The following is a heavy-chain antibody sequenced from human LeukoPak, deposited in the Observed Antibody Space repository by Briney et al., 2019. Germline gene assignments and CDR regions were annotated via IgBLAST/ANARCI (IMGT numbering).Heavy chain of an antibody. CDR2: IYHSGST. J-gene: IGHJ4*02. CDR3: ARGPRLGWFDWLFDFDY. D-gene: IGHD3-9*01. Sequence: PSETLSLTCAVSGGSISSGGYSWSWIRQPPGKGLEWIGYIYHSGSTYYNPSLKSRVTISVDRSKNQFSLKLSSVTAADTAVYYCARGPRLGWFDWLFDFDYWGQGTLVTVSS. CDR1: GGSISSGGYS. V-gene: IGHV4-30-2*01.